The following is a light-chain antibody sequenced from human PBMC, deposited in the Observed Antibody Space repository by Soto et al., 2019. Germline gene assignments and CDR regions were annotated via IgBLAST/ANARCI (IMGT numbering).Light chain of an antibody. CDR3: QQYGSSPLT. V-gene: IGKV3-20*01. CDR1: QSVSSN. Sequence: EIVMTPSPATLSVPPGERANLSCRASQSVSSNLAWYQQKPGQAPRLLIYGASSRATGIPDRFSGSGSGTDFTLTISRLEPEDFAVYYCQQYGSSPLTFGGGTKVDIK. J-gene: IGKJ4*01. CDR2: GAS.